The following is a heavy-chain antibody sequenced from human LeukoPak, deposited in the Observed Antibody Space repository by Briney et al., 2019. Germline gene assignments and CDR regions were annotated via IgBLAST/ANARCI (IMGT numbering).Heavy chain of an antibody. J-gene: IGHJ4*02. CDR2: ISGSGGST. CDR3: AKGGSYLPPYYFDY. CDR1: GFTFGDYA. Sequence: PGGSLRLSCTASGFTFGDYAMSWFRQAPGKGLEWVSAISGSGGSTYYADSVKGRFTISRDNSKNTLYLQMNSLRAEDTAVYYCAKGGSYLPPYYFDYWGQGTLVTVSS. D-gene: IGHD1-26*01. V-gene: IGHV3-23*01.